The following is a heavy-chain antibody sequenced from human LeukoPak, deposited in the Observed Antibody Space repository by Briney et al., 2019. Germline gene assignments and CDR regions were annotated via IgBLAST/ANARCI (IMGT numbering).Heavy chain of an antibody. J-gene: IGHJ4*02. Sequence: VGSLRLSCAASGFTFSSYEMNWVRQAPGKGLEWVSYISSSGSTIYYADSVKGRFTISRDNAKNSLYLQMNSLRAEDTAVYYCARGVGASIMAYWGQGTLVTVSS. CDR2: ISSSGSTI. CDR1: GFTFSSYE. V-gene: IGHV3-48*03. D-gene: IGHD1-26*01. CDR3: ARGVGASIMAY.